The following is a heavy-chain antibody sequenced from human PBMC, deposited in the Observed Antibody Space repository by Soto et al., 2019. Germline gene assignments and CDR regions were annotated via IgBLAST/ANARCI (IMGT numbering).Heavy chain of an antibody. CDR3: ARSREIIASAGSFDY. D-gene: IGHD6-25*01. CDR2: ISTGGGST. V-gene: IGHV3-23*01. CDR1: EFTFSSHV. Sequence: EVQLLESGGGLVQPGGSLRLSCAASEFTFSSHVMSWVRQAPGKGLEWVSGISTGGGSTDYADSVKGRFTISRDNSKNTLHLQMKSLRAEDTAVYYCARSREIIASAGSFDYWGQGTLVTVSS. J-gene: IGHJ4*02.